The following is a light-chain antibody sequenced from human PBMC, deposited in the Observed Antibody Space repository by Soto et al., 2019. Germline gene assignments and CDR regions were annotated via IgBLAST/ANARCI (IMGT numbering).Light chain of an antibody. CDR3: QYRGIWPPGAT. CDR1: QSINHY. J-gene: IGKJ4*01. V-gene: IGKV3-11*01. Sequence: EIVLTQSPVTLSLSPGERATLSCRARQSINHYLAWYQQKPGQPPRLLIYDASNRATAIPVRFSGSGSGTDFTLTISSLEPEDSAVYYCQYRGIWPPGATFGGGTKVEIK. CDR2: DAS.